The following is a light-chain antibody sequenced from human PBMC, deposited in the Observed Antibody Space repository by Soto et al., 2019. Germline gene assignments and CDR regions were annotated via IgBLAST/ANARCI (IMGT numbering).Light chain of an antibody. CDR1: QSISSW. CDR3: QQYKSYST. V-gene: IGKV1-5*03. Sequence: DIQMTQSPSTLSASVGDRVTITCRASQSISSWLAWYQQKPGKAPKLLIYRASNLESGVPSRFGGSGSGTELTLTISSLQPDDLGTYYCQQYKSYSTFGQGTKLELK. CDR2: RAS. J-gene: IGKJ2*01.